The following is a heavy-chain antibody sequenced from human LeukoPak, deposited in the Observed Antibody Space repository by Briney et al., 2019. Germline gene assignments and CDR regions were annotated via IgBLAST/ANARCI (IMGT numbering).Heavy chain of an antibody. CDR1: GFTFSDSY. J-gene: IGHJ4*02. D-gene: IGHD3-16*02. V-gene: IGHV3-23*01. CDR3: AKIAFGGIIVIGGGYFDY. CDR2: LHASVDT. Sequence: PGGSLRLSCTASGFTFSDSYMTWIRQAPGKGLEWVSALHASVDTYYADSVKGRFTISRDNSKKTMYLQMNSLRGEDTAVYYCAKIAFGGIIVIGGGYFDYWGQGTLVTVSS.